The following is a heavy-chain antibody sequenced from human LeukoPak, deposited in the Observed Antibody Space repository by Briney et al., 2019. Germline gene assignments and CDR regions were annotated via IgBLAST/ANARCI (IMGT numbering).Heavy chain of an antibody. D-gene: IGHD3-16*01. CDR2: INGGNGYT. J-gene: IGHJ4*02. V-gene: IGHV1-3*01. Sequence: ASVKVSCKASGYTFTSYAMHWVRQAPGQRLEWMGWINGGNGYTKYSQNFQGRVTITRDTFASTAYMELSSLRSEDTAVYYCTRGGSSHSFDYWGQGTLVTVSS. CDR3: TRGGSSHSFDY. CDR1: GYTFTSYA.